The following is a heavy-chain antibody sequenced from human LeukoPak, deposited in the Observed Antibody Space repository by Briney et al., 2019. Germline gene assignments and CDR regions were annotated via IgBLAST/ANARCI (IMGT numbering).Heavy chain of an antibody. CDR2: ISAYNGNT. V-gene: IGHV1-18*01. CDR3: ARACSSGWYYSVGYYYYYYMDV. D-gene: IGHD6-19*01. J-gene: IGHJ6*03. CDR1: GYTFTSYG. Sequence: GASVKVSCKASGYTFTSYGISWVRQAPGQGLEWMGWISAYNGNTNYAQKLQGRVTMTTDTSTSTAYMELRSLRSDDTAVYYCARACSSGWYYSVGYYYYYYMDVWGKGTTVTISS.